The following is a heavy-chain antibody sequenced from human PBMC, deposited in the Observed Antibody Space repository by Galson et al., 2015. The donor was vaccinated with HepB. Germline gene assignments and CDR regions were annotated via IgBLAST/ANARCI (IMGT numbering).Heavy chain of an antibody. CDR3: AKEIMVHAGDWYFDL. J-gene: IGHJ2*01. CDR1: GFTFSNHG. D-gene: IGHD2-8*01. V-gene: IGHV3-30*18. Sequence: SLRLSCAPSGFTFSNHGIHWVRQAPGKGLEWVAVISSGGGTQYLADSVRGRVTLSRDNPKNTVYLQMNSLGAEDAAVYYCAKEIMVHAGDWYFDLWGRGTLVTVSS. CDR2: ISSGGGTQ.